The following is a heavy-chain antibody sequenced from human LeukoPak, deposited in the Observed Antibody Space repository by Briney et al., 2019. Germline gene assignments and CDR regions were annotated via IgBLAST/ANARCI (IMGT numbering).Heavy chain of an antibody. D-gene: IGHD2-21*02. CDR1: GFTFSSYW. V-gene: IGHV3-7*01. CDR2: IKKHTNEQ. Sequence: GGSLRLSCAASGFTFSSYWMSWVRQAPGKGLEWVAMIKKHTNEQYYVDSVKGRFTISRDNAKNSLFLQMNSLKADDTAVYYCASLDTATIQTGGFWGQGTLVTVSS. J-gene: IGHJ4*02. CDR3: ASLDTATIQTGGF.